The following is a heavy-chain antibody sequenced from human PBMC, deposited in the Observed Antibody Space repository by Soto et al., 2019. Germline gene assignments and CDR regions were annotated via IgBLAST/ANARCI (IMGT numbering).Heavy chain of an antibody. Sequence: PSETLSLTCSVSGGSISSSSYYWDWIRQPPGKGLEWIGSFYYSGSTFYNPSLKSRVTISVDTSKNQFSLKLTSVTAADTAVYFCARHHRVTTGYSSFDPWGQGTLVTVSS. CDR3: ARHHRVTTGYSSFDP. CDR2: FYYSGST. V-gene: IGHV4-39*01. D-gene: IGHD3-9*01. J-gene: IGHJ5*02. CDR1: GGSISSSSYY.